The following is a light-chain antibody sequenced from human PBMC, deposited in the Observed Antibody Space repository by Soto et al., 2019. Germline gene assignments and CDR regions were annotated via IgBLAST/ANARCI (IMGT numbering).Light chain of an antibody. V-gene: IGKV3-15*01. CDR1: QSVSSN. J-gene: IGKJ2*01. CDR2: SAS. Sequence: EIVMTQSPATLSVSLGERATLSCSASQSVSSNLAWYQQKPGQAPRLIIYSASPRPTGIPARFSGSGSGTEYTLIISRLKSEDFAVYYCQLYKHWPPMYPFGQGNKLQIK. CDR3: QLYKHWPPMYP.